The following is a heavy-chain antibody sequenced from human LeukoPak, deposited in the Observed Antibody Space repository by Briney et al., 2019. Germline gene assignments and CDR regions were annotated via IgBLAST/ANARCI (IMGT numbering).Heavy chain of an antibody. CDR2: ISNGGRSA. D-gene: IGHD4/OR15-4a*01. Sequence: GGTLRLSCAASGFTFRSYGMNWVRQAPGQGLEWVSGISNGGRSAYYADSVKGRFTISRDNSKNTLYLQMNSLRAEDTAVYYCARVKSRTDYVFDYWGQGTLVTVSS. CDR1: GFTFRSYG. CDR3: ARVKSRTDYVFDY. V-gene: IGHV3-21*01. J-gene: IGHJ4*02.